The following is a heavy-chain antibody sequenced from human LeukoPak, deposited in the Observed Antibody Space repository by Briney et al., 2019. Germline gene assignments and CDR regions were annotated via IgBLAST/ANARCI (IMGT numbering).Heavy chain of an antibody. D-gene: IGHD3-9*01. CDR2: INHSGST. CDR3: ARSKDILTGYCFDY. CDR1: GGSFSGYY. V-gene: IGHV4-34*01. J-gene: IGHJ4*02. Sequence: SETLSLTCAVYGGSFSGYYWSWIRQPPGKGLEWIGEINHSGSTNYNPSLKSRVTISVDTSKNQFSLKLSSVTAADTAVYYCARSKDILTGYCFDYWGQGTLVTVSS.